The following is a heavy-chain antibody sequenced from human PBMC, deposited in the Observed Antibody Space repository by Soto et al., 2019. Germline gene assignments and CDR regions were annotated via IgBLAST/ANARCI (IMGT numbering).Heavy chain of an antibody. J-gene: IGHJ6*03. D-gene: IGHD5-18*01. CDR3: AMVEGDRYGYYYYYMDV. CDR2: IYHSGST. V-gene: IGHV4-4*02. Sequence: KPSETLSLTCAVSSGSTSSSNWWSWVRQPPGKGLEWIGEIYHSGSTNYNPSLKSRVTISVDKSKNQFSLKLSSVAAADTAVYYCAMVEGDRYGYYYYYMDVWGKGPTVTVSS. CDR1: SGSTSSSNW.